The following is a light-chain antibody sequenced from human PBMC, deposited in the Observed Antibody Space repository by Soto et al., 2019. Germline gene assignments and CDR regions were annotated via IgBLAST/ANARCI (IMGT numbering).Light chain of an antibody. J-gene: IGKJ4*01. Sequence: DIQMTQSPSTLSASVGDRVTITCRASQSISSWLAWYQQKPGKAPQLLIYDASSLKSGVPSRFSGSGSVTKFTITIRSLQPDDVASYCCQQYNSYSFTFGGGTKVEIK. V-gene: IGKV1-5*01. CDR1: QSISSW. CDR3: QQYNSYSFT. CDR2: DAS.